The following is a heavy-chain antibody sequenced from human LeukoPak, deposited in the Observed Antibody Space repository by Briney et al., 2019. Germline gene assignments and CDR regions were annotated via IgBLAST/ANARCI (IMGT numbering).Heavy chain of an antibody. J-gene: IGHJ4*02. D-gene: IGHD3-9*01. V-gene: IGHV1-8*01. CDR2: MNPNSGNT. CDR1: GYTFTSYD. Sequence: ASVKVSCKASGYTFTSYDINWVRQATGQGLEWMGWMNPNSGNTGYAQKFQGRVTMTRNTSISTAYMELSSLRSEDTAAYYCARDIDILTGLDYWGQGTLVTVSS. CDR3: ARDIDILTGLDY.